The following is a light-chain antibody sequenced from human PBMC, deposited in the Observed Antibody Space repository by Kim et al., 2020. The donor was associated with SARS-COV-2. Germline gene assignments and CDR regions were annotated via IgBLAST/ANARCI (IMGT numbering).Light chain of an antibody. Sequence: GQSVTISCTGTSSDVGGSKYVSWYQQHPGKAPKLMIYDVTQRPSGVPDRISGSKSGNTASLTISGLQPDDEADYYCCSYAGSYTLIFGGGTQLTVL. CDR3: CSYAGSYTLI. CDR1: SSDVGGSKY. J-gene: IGLJ2*01. CDR2: DVT. V-gene: IGLV2-11*01.